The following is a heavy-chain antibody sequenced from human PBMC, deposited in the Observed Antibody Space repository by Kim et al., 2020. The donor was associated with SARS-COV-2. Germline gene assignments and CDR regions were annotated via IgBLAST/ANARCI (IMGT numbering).Heavy chain of an antibody. D-gene: IGHD5-12*01. J-gene: IGHJ6*03. CDR1: GGSISSSSYY. CDR3: ARHGYDNVGYYYYYYRDV. CDR2: IYYSGST. V-gene: IGHV4-39*01. Sequence: SETLSLTCTVSGGSISSSSYYWGWIRQPPGKGLEWIGSIYYSGSTYYNPSLKSRVTISVDTSKNQFSLKLSSVTAADTAVYYCARHGYDNVGYYYYYYRDVWGKGTTVTVSS.